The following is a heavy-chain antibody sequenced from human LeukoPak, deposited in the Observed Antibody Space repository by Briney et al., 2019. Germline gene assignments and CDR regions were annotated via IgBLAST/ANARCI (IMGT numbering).Heavy chain of an antibody. CDR1: GGSISSYY. CDR2: IHTSGST. Sequence: SETLSLTCTVSGGSISSYYWSWIRQPAGKGLEWIGRIHTSGSTNYNLSLKSRVTMSVDTSKNQCPLKLSSVTAADTAVYYCARDRYYYDSSGYYRLDYWGQGTLVTVTS. CDR3: ARDRYYYDSSGYYRLDY. J-gene: IGHJ4*02. V-gene: IGHV4-4*07. D-gene: IGHD3-22*01.